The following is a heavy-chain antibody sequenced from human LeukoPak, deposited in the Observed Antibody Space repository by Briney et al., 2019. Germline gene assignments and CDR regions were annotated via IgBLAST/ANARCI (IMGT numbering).Heavy chain of an antibody. CDR1: GFTVSSYA. D-gene: IGHD5-18*01. J-gene: IGHJ6*02. CDR2: ISGSGGST. Sequence: GGSLRLSCAASGFTVSSYAMSWVRQAPGKRLEWVSAISGSGGSTYYAASVKSRFTISRDNSKITLYLQMNSVKAEDTAVYYCAKANEFGYSYGYVYYGMDVWGQGTTVTVSS. CDR3: AKANEFGYSYGYVYYGMDV. V-gene: IGHV3-23*01.